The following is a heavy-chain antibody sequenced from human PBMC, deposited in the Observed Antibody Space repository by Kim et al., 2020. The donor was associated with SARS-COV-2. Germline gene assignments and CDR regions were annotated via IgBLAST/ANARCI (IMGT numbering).Heavy chain of an antibody. CDR3: ARFQQWLDAFDI. J-gene: IGHJ3*02. Sequence: YYNPSLKSRVTISVDTSKNQFSLKLSSVTAADTAVYYCARFQQWLDAFDIWGQGTMVTVSS. D-gene: IGHD6-19*01. V-gene: IGHV4-39*01.